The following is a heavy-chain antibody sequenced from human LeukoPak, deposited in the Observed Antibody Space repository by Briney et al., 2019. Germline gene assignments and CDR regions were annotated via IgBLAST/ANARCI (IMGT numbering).Heavy chain of an antibody. CDR1: GFTFSSYA. Sequence: SGGSLRLSCAASGFTFSSYAMHWVRQAPGKGLEWVAVISYDGSNKYYADSVKGRFTISRDNSKNTLYLQMNSLRAEDTAVYYCAKARRYGSGGYYSGGDYWGQGTLVTVSS. CDR3: AKARRYGSGGYYSGGDY. D-gene: IGHD3-10*01. CDR2: ISYDGSNK. V-gene: IGHV3-30*04. J-gene: IGHJ4*02.